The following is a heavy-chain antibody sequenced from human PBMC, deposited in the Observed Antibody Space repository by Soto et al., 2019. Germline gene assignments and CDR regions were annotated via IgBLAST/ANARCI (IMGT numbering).Heavy chain of an antibody. CDR2: IIPIFGTA. J-gene: IGHJ5*02. CDR1: GGTFSSYA. V-gene: IGHV1-69*13. CDR3: ASVWYLYSSSWYGWFDP. Sequence: SVKVSCKASGGTFSSYAISWVRQAPGQGLEWMGGIIPIFGTANYAQKFQGRVTITADESTSTAYMELSSLRSEDTAVYYCASVWYLYSSSWYGWFDPWGQGTLVTVSS. D-gene: IGHD6-13*01.